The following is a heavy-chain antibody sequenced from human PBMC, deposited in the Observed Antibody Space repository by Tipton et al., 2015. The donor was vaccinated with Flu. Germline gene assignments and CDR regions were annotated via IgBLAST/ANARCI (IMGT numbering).Heavy chain of an antibody. J-gene: IGHJ4*02. D-gene: IGHD4-11*01. V-gene: IGHV3-30*03. CDR2: ISYDGSNK. Sequence: SLRLSCAASGFTFSSYGMHWVRQAPGKGLEWVAVISYDGSNKYYADSVKGRFTISRDNSKNTRYLQMNSLRAEDTAVYYCGSSFYSNSIFAEGGQGTLVTVSS. CDR1: GFTFSSYG. CDR3: GSSFYSNSIFAE.